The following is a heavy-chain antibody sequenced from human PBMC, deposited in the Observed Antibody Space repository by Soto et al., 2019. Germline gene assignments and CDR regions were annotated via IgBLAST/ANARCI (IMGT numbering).Heavy chain of an antibody. CDR1: GGSISSGDYY. V-gene: IGHV4-30-4*01. CDR2: IYYSGST. D-gene: IGHD3-9*01. CDR3: ASKYYDILTGYYNVLDY. Sequence: SETLSLTCTVSGGSISSGDYYWSWIRQPPGKGLEWIGYIYYSGSTYYNPSLKSRVTISVDTSKNQFSLKLSSVTAADTAVYYCASKYYDILTGYYNVLDYWGQGTLVTAPQ. J-gene: IGHJ4*02.